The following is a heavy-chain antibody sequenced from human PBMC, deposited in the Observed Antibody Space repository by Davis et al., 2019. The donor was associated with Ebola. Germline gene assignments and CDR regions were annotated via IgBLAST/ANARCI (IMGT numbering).Heavy chain of an antibody. Sequence: GSLRLSCTVSGGSISSSSYYWGWIRQPPGKGLEWIGSIYYSGSTYYNPFLKSRVTISVDTSKNQFSLKLSSVTAADTAVYYCAREYYYYGMDVWGQGTTVTVSS. CDR3: AREYYYYGMDV. V-gene: IGHV4-39*07. CDR1: GGSISSSSYY. J-gene: IGHJ6*02. CDR2: IYYSGST.